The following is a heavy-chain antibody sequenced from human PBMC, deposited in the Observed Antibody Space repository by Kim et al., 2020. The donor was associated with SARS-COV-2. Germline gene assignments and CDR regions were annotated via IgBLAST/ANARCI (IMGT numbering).Heavy chain of an antibody. CDR2: IMIGGST. CDR3: GPRVTLADRSGWCSFFDY. D-gene: IGHD6-19*01. CDR1: GLTFRSHD. J-gene: IGHJ4*01. V-gene: IGHV3-23*01. Sequence: GGSLRLSCTASGLTFRSHDMHWVRQGPGKGLEWVASIMIGGSTIYEASVMRRFFTFSGNYPDKLRYLLINLRTADKANYYCGPRVTLADRSGWCSFFDY.